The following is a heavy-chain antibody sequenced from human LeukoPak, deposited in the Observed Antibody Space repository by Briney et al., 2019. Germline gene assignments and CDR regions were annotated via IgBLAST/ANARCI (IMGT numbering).Heavy chain of an antibody. D-gene: IGHD1-1*01. CDR1: GFTFSSYA. V-gene: IGHV3-23*01. CDR3: ARAAGNYYYYYYGMDV. J-gene: IGHJ6*02. Sequence: GGSLRLSCAASGFTFSSYAMSWVRQAPGKGLGWVSAISGSGGSTYYADSVKGRFTISRDNSKNTLYLQMNSLRAVDTAVYYCARAAGNYYYYYYGMDVWGQGTTVTVSS. CDR2: ISGSGGST.